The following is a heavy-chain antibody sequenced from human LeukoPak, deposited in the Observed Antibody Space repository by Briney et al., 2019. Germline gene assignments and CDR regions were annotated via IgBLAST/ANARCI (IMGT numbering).Heavy chain of an antibody. D-gene: IGHD1-26*01. Sequence: SETLSLTCTVSGGSISSYYWSWIRQPPGKGLEWIGYIYYSGSTNYNPSLKSRVTISVDTSKNQFSLKLSSVTAADTAVYYCARSRVGATWSWFDPWGQGTLVTVSS. V-gene: IGHV4-59*01. CDR2: IYYSGST. CDR1: GGSISSYY. CDR3: ARSRVGATWSWFDP. J-gene: IGHJ5*02.